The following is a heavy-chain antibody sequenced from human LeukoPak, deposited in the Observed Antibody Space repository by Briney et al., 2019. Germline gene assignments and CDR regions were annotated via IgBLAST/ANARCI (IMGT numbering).Heavy chain of an antibody. CDR2: ISWNSGSI. Sequence: GGSLRLSCAASGFTFDDYAMHWVRQAPGKGLEWVSGISWNSGSIGYADSVKGRFTISRDNAKNSLYLQMNSLRAEDTALYYCAKVSHGSGSYSPLFYFDYWGQGTLVTVSS. CDR3: AKVSHGSGSYSPLFYFDY. J-gene: IGHJ4*02. CDR1: GFTFDDYA. D-gene: IGHD3-10*01. V-gene: IGHV3-9*01.